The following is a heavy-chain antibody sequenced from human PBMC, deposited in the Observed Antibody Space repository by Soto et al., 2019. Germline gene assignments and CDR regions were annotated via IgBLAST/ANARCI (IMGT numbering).Heavy chain of an antibody. Sequence: GGSLRLSCAASGFTFSSYGMHWVRQAPGKGLEWVAVIWYDGSNKYYADSVKGRFTISRDNSKNTLYLQMNSLRAEDTSVYYCARGGGVAAAGPYYFDYWGQGTLVTVSS. D-gene: IGHD6-13*01. CDR2: IWYDGSNK. J-gene: IGHJ4*02. CDR1: GFTFSSYG. CDR3: ARGGGVAAAGPYYFDY. V-gene: IGHV3-33*01.